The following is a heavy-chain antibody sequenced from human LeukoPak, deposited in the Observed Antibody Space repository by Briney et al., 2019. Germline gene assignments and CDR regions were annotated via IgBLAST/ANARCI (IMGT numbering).Heavy chain of an antibody. V-gene: IGHV4-39*01. CDR3: ARTRSDTAMVTVGWFDP. Sequence: PSETLSLTCTVSGGSISFSSYYWGWIRQPPGKGLEWIGTIYYSGSTYYNPSLKSRVTISVDTSKNQFSLKLSSVTAADTAVYYCARTRSDTAMVTVGWFDPWGQGTLVTVSS. CDR1: GGSISFSSYY. D-gene: IGHD5-18*01. J-gene: IGHJ5*02. CDR2: IYYSGST.